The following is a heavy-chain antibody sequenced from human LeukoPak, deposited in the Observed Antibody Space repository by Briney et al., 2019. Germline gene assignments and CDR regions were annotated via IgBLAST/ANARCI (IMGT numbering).Heavy chain of an antibody. CDR3: ARCATPRIACFDF. CDR2: MNPNSGNT. V-gene: IGHV1-8*02. Sequence: RSSVKVSCKASGHTFTNYDINWVRQATGQGLEWMGWMNPNSGNTGYAQKFQGRVTINRNTSISTAYMELSSLRSEDTAVYYCARCATPRIACFDFWGQGTLVTVSS. D-gene: IGHD2-15*01. CDR1: GHTFTNYD. J-gene: IGHJ4*02.